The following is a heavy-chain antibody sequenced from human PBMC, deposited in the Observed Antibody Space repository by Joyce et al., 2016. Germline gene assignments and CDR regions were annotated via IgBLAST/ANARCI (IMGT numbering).Heavy chain of an antibody. CDR2: VYLHGIT. D-gene: IGHD5-18*01. CDR1: GLSFDLHSF. J-gene: IGHJ2*01. V-gene: IGHV4-38-2*01. CDR3: ARRPYNVHTPLGSDWYFDL. Sequence: QVQLQESGPGLVKPSETLSLTCGVSGLSFDLHSFWGWIRQPPGKGLERIGNVYLHGITHYSPALKSRVTISMETSKTQFSLNLNSVTAADTAVYFCARRPYNVHTPLGSDWYFDLWGRGTLVTVSS.